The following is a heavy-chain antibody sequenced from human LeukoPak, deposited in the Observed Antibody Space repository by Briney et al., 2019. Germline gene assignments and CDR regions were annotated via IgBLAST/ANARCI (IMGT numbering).Heavy chain of an antibody. Sequence: GETLRLSCAASGFTFSSHGMNWVRQAPGKGLEWVSGISGSGGNTYYADSVKGRFTISRDNAKNSLYLQMNSLRAEDTALYYCARDWAGGDYYDSSGNYFDYWGQGTLVTVSS. CDR3: ARDWAGGDYYDSSGNYFDY. D-gene: IGHD3-22*01. CDR1: GFTFSSHG. CDR2: ISGSGGNT. J-gene: IGHJ4*02. V-gene: IGHV3-21*04.